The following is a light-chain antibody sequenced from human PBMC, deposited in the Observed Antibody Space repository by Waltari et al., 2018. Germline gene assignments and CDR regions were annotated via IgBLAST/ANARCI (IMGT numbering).Light chain of an antibody. CDR3: QQYYTPPHT. Sequence: DIVMTQSPDSLAVSMGERATIDCKSSQSVLYNGNNKNYLAWFQQKPGQPPKLLIYWASTRESGVPDRFTGSGSGTDFTLTISSLQAEDVAVYYCQQYYTPPHTFGQGTKLEIK. J-gene: IGKJ2*01. CDR2: WAS. V-gene: IGKV4-1*01. CDR1: QSVLYNGNNKNY.